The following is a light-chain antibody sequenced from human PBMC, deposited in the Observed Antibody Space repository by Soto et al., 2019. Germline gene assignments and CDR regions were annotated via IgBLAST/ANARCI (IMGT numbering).Light chain of an antibody. V-gene: IGLV2-14*01. CDR3: SSYTSSSTLV. J-gene: IGLJ2*01. Sequence: QSALTQPASVSGSPGQSITISCTGTSSDVGGYHYVSWYHQHPGKAPKLMIYDVSNRPSGVSNGFSGSKSGNTASLTISGLQAEDEADYYCSSYTSSSTLVFGGGTKLTVL. CDR2: DVS. CDR1: SSDVGGYHY.